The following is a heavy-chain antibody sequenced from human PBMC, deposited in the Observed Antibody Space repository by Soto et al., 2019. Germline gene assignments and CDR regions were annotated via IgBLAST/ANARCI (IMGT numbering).Heavy chain of an antibody. J-gene: IGHJ6*03. D-gene: IGHD4-17*01. Sequence: QVQLQQWGAGLLKPSETLSLTCAVYGGSFSGYYWSWIRQPPGKGLEWIGEINHRGSTDYNTSLMSRVTISVDTSKNQFSLKLSSMTAADTAVYYCARGVQVTVNSYYYYMDVWGKGTTVTVSS. CDR3: ARGVQVTVNSYYYYMDV. CDR2: INHRGST. CDR1: GGSFSGYY. V-gene: IGHV4-34*01.